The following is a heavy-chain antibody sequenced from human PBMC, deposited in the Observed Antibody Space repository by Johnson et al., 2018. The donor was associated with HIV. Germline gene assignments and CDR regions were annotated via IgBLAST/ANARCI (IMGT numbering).Heavy chain of an antibody. Sequence: QVQLVESGGGLVQPGGSLRLSCAASGFTFSSYGMHWVRQAPGKGLEWVSVIYSGGSTYYAAPVKGRFTISSDNSKNTLYLQMNSLRAEDTALYYCTKGIVVGTPHDAFDIWGQGTMVTVSS. D-gene: IGHD2-21*01. CDR3: TKGIVVGTPHDAFDI. V-gene: IGHV3-NL1*01. J-gene: IGHJ3*02. CDR1: GFTFSSYG. CDR2: IYSGGST.